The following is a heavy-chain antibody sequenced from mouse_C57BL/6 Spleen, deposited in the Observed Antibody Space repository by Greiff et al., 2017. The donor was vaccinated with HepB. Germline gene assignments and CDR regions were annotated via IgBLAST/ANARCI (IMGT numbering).Heavy chain of an antibody. Sequence: QAQLQQPGAELVKPGASVKMSCKASGYTFTSYWITWVKQRPGQGLEWIGDIYPGSGSTNYNEKFKSKATLTVDTSSSTAYMQLSSLTSEDSAVYYCARASVPYAMDYWGQGTSVTVSS. D-gene: IGHD6-1*01. CDR3: ARASVPYAMDY. V-gene: IGHV1-55*01. CDR1: GYTFTSYW. CDR2: IYPGSGST. J-gene: IGHJ4*01.